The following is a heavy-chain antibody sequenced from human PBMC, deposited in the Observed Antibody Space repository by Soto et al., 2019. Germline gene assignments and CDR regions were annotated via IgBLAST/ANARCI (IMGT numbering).Heavy chain of an antibody. J-gene: IGHJ6*02. CDR3: ARSIRGPRKFNGMDV. CDR1: GFSITSPGMS. D-gene: IGHD1-20*01. V-gene: IGHV2-70*13. CDR2: IERDDDDK. Sequence: SGPTLVNPTETLTLTCTFSGFSITSPGMSVSWIRQPPGRALEWLALIERDDDDKYYSTSLKTRLTISKDTRKNQVVLTMANMDPADTATYYCARSIRGPRKFNGMDVWVQGTTVTVS.